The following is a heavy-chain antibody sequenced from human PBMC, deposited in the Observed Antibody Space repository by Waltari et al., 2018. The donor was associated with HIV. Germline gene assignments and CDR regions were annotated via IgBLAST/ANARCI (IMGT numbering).Heavy chain of an antibody. CDR3: AKDLGDYVWGMFTGAHFDS. CDR2: ISGNGDIT. D-gene: IGHD3-16*01. V-gene: IGHV3-23*01. CDR1: GFSFDTYS. J-gene: IGHJ4*02. Sequence: EVQLLQSGGDLVQPGGSLRPACAASGFSFDTYSMNWVRQAPGKRLEWVSAISGNGDITYSADSVKGRFTISRDNSKNTLYLQMRSLRAGDTAVYYCAKDLGDYVWGMFTGAHFDSWGQGTLVTVSS.